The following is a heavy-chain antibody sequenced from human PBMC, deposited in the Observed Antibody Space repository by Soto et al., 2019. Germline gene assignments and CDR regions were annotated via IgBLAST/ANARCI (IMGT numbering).Heavy chain of an antibody. D-gene: IGHD5-12*01. CDR1: GFTVSSNY. V-gene: IGHV3-66*01. CDR3: ASDSGYDSYYYYGMDV. J-gene: IGHJ6*02. CDR2: IYSGGST. Sequence: EVQLVESGGGLVQPGGSLRLSCAASGFTVSSNYMSWVRQAPGKGLEWVSVIYSGGSTYYADSVKGRFTISRDNSKNTLYLQMNSLRAEDTAVYYCASDSGYDSYYYYGMDVWGQGNTVTVSS.